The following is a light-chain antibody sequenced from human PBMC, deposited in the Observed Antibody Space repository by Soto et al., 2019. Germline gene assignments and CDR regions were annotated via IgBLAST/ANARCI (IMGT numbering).Light chain of an antibody. V-gene: IGKV3-15*01. CDR2: ESS. Sequence: IVLTQSPAPLSFAPGERATLSCRASQNVANYLDWYQQKPGQAPRLLIYESSTRATGIPARFSGSGSGTEFTLTISSLQSEDFAVYYCQQYNNWPETFGQGTKVDIK. CDR1: QNVANY. J-gene: IGKJ1*01. CDR3: QQYNNWPET.